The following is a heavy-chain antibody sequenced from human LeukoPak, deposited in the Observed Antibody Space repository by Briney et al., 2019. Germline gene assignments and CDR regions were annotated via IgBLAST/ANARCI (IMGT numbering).Heavy chain of an antibody. CDR1: GGSISSSSYY. J-gene: IGHJ6*03. CDR3: ARLWDSTGLYFYYYMDV. CDR2: YHIGNT. V-gene: IGHV4-39*01. D-gene: IGHD6-19*01. Sequence: SETLSLTCTDSGGSISSSSYYWGWVRQPPGKGLEWIGNYHIGNTYYNPSLKSRVTISEDTSKNQFSLRVNSVTAADTAVYYCARLWDSTGLYFYYYMDVWGEGTTVTVSS.